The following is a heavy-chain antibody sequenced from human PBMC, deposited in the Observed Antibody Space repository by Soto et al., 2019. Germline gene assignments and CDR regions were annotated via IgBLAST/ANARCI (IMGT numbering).Heavy chain of an antibody. V-gene: IGHV3-23*01. Sequence: EVQLLESGGGLVQPGGSLRLSCAASGFTFSTYGMNWVRQAPGKGLEWVSAISGSGGSTYYADSVKGRFTISRDKSKNTLYLQLNSLRAEDTAVYYCAKDLRGDYPSHVVMIGGVPAAYHLGQGTLVTVSS. CDR2: ISGSGGST. CDR3: AKDLRGDYPSHVVMIGGVPAAYH. J-gene: IGHJ5*02. CDR1: GFTFSTYG. D-gene: IGHD2-8*02.